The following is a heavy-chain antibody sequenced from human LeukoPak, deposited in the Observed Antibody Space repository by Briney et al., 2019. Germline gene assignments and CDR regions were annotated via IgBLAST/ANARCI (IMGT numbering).Heavy chain of an antibody. D-gene: IGHD1-1*01. Sequence: GGSLRLSCAASGFTVSSNYMSWVRQAPGKGLERVSVIYSGGSTYYADSVKGRFTISRDNSKNTLYLQMNSLRAEDTAVYYCARDPFGTAKDAFDIWGQGTMVTVSS. V-gene: IGHV3-66*01. CDR1: GFTVSSNY. J-gene: IGHJ3*02. CDR3: ARDPFGTAKDAFDI. CDR2: IYSGGST.